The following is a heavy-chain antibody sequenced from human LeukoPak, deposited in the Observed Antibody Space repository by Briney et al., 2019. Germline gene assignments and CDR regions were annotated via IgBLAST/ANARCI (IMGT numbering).Heavy chain of an antibody. V-gene: IGHV3-23*01. CDR1: GFTFSTYA. Sequence: GGSQRLSCAASGFTFSTYAMSWVRQAPGKGLEWVSGISGGGDSTYYADSVKGRFTISRDNPKNTLYLQMNSLRAEDTAIYYCAKDPGGRGYDYYFDYWGQGTLVTVSS. CDR3: AKDPGGRGYDYYFDY. D-gene: IGHD5-12*01. CDR2: ISGGGDST. J-gene: IGHJ4*02.